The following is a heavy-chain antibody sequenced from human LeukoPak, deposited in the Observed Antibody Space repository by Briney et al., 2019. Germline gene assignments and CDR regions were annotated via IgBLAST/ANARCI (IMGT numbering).Heavy chain of an antibody. J-gene: IGHJ4*02. CDR2: IYLRGNT. CDR1: GGSISSSNW. V-gene: IGHV4-4*02. D-gene: IGHD4-17*01. CDR3: ARGTITTVTDS. Sequence: SETLSLTCAISGGSISSSNWRTWVRQPPGKGLEWVGEIYLRGNTNYNPSLESRVTISVDESKTQLSLRLESVTAADTAVYYCARGTITTVTDSWGPGTLVTVSS.